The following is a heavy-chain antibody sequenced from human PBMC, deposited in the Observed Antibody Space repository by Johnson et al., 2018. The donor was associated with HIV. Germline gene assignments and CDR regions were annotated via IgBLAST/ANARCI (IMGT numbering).Heavy chain of an antibody. CDR2: ISSDGSNK. J-gene: IGHJ3*02. CDR3: TTALGVAARRVDAFDI. D-gene: IGHD6-6*01. V-gene: IGHV3-30*04. CDR1: GFTFSNYV. Sequence: QVQLVESGGGVVQPGRSLRLSCAASGFTFSNYVMHWVRQAPGKGLEWVAVISSDGSNKYYADSVKGRFTISRDNSKNTLYLQMNSLKTEDTAVYSCTTALGVAARRVDAFDIWGQGTMVTVSS.